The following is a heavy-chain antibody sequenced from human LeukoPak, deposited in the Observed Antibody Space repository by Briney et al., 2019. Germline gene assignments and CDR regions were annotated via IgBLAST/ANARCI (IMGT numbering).Heavy chain of an antibody. Sequence: SETLSLTCTVSGGSISSSSYYWGWIRQPPGKGLEWIGSIYYSGSTYYNPSLKSRVTISVDTSKNQFSLKLSSVTAADTAVYYCAGGFLTGLYFDYWGQGTLVTVSS. D-gene: IGHD3-9*01. CDR1: GGSISSSSYY. J-gene: IGHJ4*02. CDR3: AGGFLTGLYFDY. V-gene: IGHV4-39*01. CDR2: IYYSGST.